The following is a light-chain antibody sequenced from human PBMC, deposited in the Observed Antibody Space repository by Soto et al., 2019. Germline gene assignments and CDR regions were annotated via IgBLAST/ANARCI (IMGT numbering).Light chain of an antibody. V-gene: IGKV3-20*01. CDR1: QSVTDNY. J-gene: IGKJ1*01. CDR2: GAS. CDR3: QQYGSSGT. Sequence: EIVLTQSPATLSLSPGERATLSCRASQSVTDNYLAWYQQKPGQAPRLVIYGASSRATGIPDRFSGSGSGTDFTLTISRLEPEDFAVYYCQQYGSSGTFGQGTKVDIK.